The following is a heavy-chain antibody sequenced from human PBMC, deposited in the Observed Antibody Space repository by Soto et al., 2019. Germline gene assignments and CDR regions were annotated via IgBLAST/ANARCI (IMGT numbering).Heavy chain of an antibody. V-gene: IGHV3-30*03. CDR2: ISSDGHHQ. Sequence: SLRLSCATSGFSFNDYAMYWVRQAPGLGLEWVAIISSDGHHQFYLDNLRGRFTVSRDNSKNTLYLQMNSLRPEDTAVYYCSRGTYYPQSSGLHADYWGQGTGATVSP. J-gene: IGHJ4*02. CDR3: SRGTYYPQSSGLHADY. CDR1: GFSFNDYA. D-gene: IGHD3-22*01.